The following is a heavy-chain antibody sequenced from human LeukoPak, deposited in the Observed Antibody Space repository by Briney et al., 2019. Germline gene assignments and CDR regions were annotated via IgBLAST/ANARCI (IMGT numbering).Heavy chain of an antibody. V-gene: IGHV3-23*01. CDR2: ISDNGGSR. Sequence: GGSLRLSCAASGFTFITYVMSWVRQAPGKRLEWVSGISDNGGSRFYADSVKGRFTISRDYSKNTLYLQMNSLRAEDTAIYYCAKGGWLAYYFNYWGQGTLVTVSS. J-gene: IGHJ4*02. CDR1: GFTFITYV. CDR3: AKGGWLAYYFNY. D-gene: IGHD6-19*01.